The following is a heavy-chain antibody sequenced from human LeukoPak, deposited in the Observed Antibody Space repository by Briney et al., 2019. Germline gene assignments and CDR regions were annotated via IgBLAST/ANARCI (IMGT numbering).Heavy chain of an antibody. D-gene: IGHD3-10*01. CDR1: GGTFSTYA. J-gene: IGHJ4*02. CDR2: IIPISGTA. CDR3: ASDELAHSGTLGYFDY. V-gene: IGHV1-69*13. Sequence: GASVKVPCKASGGTFSTYAISWVRQAPGQGLEWMGEIIPISGTATYAQKFQGRVTITADESTSTAYMDPSSLRSEDTAVYYCASDELAHSGTLGYFDYWGQGTLVTVSS.